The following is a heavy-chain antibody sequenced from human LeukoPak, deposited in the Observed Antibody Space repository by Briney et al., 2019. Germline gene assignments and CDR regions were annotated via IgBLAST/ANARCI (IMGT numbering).Heavy chain of an antibody. D-gene: IGHD6-19*01. J-gene: IGHJ6*03. CDR3: ARDPQWLGSYYTDV. CDR2: VDYSGGDT. CDR1: GFTLSSYE. Sequence: GGSLRLSCAASGFTLSSYEMSWIRQAPGKGLEWVSSVDYSGGDTHYADSVKGRFTISRDNSKNTLYLQMNSLRAEDTAVYYCARDPQWLGSYYTDVWGKGTTVTVSS. V-gene: IGHV3-23*01.